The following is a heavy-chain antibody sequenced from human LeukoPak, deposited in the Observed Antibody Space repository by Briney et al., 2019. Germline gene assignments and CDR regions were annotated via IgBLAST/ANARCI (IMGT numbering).Heavy chain of an antibody. V-gene: IGHV4-34*01. CDR1: GGSFSGYY. CDR3: ARSINSGWYRPIDY. Sequence: PSETLSLTCAVYGGSFSGYYWSWIRQPPGKGLEWIGEINHSGSTNYNPSLKSRVTISVDTSKNQFSLKLSSVTAADTAVYYCARSINSGWYRPIDYWGQGTLVTVSS. J-gene: IGHJ4*02. CDR2: INHSGST. D-gene: IGHD6-19*01.